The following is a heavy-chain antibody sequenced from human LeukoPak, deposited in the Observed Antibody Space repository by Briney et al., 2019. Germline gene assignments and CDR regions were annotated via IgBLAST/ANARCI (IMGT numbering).Heavy chain of an antibody. CDR2: IRQDGDTK. D-gene: IGHD6-13*01. CDR3: ARSLPYGTTWYGRSDF. V-gene: IGHV3-7*03. Sequence: GGSLRLSCAASGFPFNAYWMTWVRQAPGKGLEWVANIRQDGDTKYYVDSVKGRFAISRDNAMNSLYLQMNSLRAEDTAIYYCARSLPYGTTWYGRSDFWGQGTLVTVSS. CDR1: GFPFNAYW. J-gene: IGHJ4*02.